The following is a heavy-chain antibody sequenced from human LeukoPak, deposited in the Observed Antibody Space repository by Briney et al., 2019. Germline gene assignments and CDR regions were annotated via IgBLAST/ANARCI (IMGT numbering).Heavy chain of an antibody. CDR2: IKQDGSEK. CDR3: ARGYFSSSGRGMDV. Sequence: PGGSLRLSCEASGFTFNNYWMGWVRQAPRKGLEWVANIKQDGSEKSYVDSVKGRFTISRDNAKNSLFLQMDSLRAEDTAVYYCARGYFSSSGRGMDVWGQGTTVTVSS. J-gene: IGHJ6*02. CDR1: GFTFNNYW. D-gene: IGHD6-13*01. V-gene: IGHV3-7*01.